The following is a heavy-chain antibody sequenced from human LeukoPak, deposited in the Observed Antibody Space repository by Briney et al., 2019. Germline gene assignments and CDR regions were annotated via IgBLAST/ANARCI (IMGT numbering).Heavy chain of an antibody. CDR1: GFTFSSYW. CDR2: INSDGSST. CDR3: ASTFPYCSGINCAL. D-gene: IGHD2-15*01. Sequence: QPGGSLRLSCAASGFTFSSYWMHWVRQAPGKGLVWVSRINSDGSSTSYADSVKGRFTISRDNAKNTLYLQMNSLRAEDTAVYYCASTFPYCSGINCALGAQGIRVTVAS. V-gene: IGHV3-74*01. J-gene: IGHJ4*02.